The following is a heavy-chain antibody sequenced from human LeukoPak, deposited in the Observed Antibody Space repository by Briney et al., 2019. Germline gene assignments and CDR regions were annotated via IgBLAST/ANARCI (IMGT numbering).Heavy chain of an antibody. Sequence: PSETLSLTCTVSGGSISNKYWSWIRQPPGKGLEWIGYIYYSGNTSYNPSLKGRVTISVDTSKNQFSLKLSSVTAADTAVYYCATLTTPGWFNPWGQGTLVTVSS. V-gene: IGHV4-59*12. D-gene: IGHD1-1*01. CDR2: IYYSGNT. CDR1: GGSISNKY. CDR3: ATLTTPGWFNP. J-gene: IGHJ5*02.